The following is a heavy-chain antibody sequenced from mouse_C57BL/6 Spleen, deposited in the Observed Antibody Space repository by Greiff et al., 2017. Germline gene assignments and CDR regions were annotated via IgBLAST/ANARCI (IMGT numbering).Heavy chain of an antibody. D-gene: IGHD1-1*01. J-gene: IGHJ2*01. CDR1: GYTFTSYW. V-gene: IGHV1-52*01. CDR3: ARRYYGSYYFDN. Sequence: QVQLQQPGAELVRPGSSVKLSCKASGYTFTSYWMHWVKQRPIQGLEWIGNIDPSDSETHYNQKFKDKATLTVDKSSSTAYMQLSSLTSEDSAVYYCARRYYGSYYFDNWGQGTTLTVSS. CDR2: IDPSDSET.